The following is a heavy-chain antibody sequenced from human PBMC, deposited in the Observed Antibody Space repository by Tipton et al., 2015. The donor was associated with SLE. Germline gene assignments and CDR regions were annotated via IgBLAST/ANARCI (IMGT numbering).Heavy chain of an antibody. CDR3: ARRGALAAAGVYYYYGMDV. J-gene: IGHJ6*02. CDR2: IYYSGST. Sequence: TLSLTCTVSGGSISSYYWSWIRQPPGKGLEWIGYIYYSGSTDYNPSLKSRVTISVDTSKNQFPLKLNSVTAADTAVYYCARRGALAAAGVYYYYGMDVWGQGTTVTVSS. D-gene: IGHD6-13*01. V-gene: IGHV4-59*01. CDR1: GGSISSYY.